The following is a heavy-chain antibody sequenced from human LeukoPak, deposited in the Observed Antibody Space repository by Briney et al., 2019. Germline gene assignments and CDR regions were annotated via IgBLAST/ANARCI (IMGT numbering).Heavy chain of an antibody. Sequence: SVKVSCKASGGTFSSCAISWVRQAPGQGLEWMGGIIPIFGTANYAQKFQGRVTITADESTSTAYMELSSLRSEDTAVYYCARVDGISNWFDPWGQGTLVTVSS. D-gene: IGHD2-21*01. CDR3: ARVDGISNWFDP. CDR2: IIPIFGTA. J-gene: IGHJ5*02. V-gene: IGHV1-69*13. CDR1: GGTFSSCA.